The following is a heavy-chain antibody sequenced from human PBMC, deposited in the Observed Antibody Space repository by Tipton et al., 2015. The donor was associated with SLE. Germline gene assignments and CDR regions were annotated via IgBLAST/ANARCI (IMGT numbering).Heavy chain of an antibody. Sequence: TLSLTCTVSGGSLSSGSYCWSWIRQSAGKGLEWIGRVYTSGITNYNPSLKSRVSISMDTSENQFSLRLTSVAAADTAVYHCARLRKPYTYGSGGFYIDSWGQGTLVTVSS. CDR2: VYTSGIT. D-gene: IGHD5-18*01. J-gene: IGHJ4*02. V-gene: IGHV4-61*02. CDR3: ARLRKPYTYGSGGFYIDS. CDR1: GGSLSSGSYC.